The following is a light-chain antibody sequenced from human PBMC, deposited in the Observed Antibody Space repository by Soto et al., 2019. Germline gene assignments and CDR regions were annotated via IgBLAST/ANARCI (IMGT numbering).Light chain of an antibody. CDR2: GTS. Sequence: DFQMTQSVSSLFASVCDTGTITCRASQSIGNKLGWYQQKPGKAPQRLIYGTSNLQTGVPSRFSGSGSGTEFTLTISSLQPEDFAPYYCLQHETYPRTFAQGTKVDIK. CDR1: QSIGNK. V-gene: IGKV1-17*01. J-gene: IGKJ1*01. CDR3: LQHETYPRT.